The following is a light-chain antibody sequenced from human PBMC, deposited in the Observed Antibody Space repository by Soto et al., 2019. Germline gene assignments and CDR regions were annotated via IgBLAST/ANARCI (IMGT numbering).Light chain of an antibody. CDR3: LQYDHCPPYT. CDR2: DTY. Sequence: EIAMTQSPATLSVSPGERVTLFCRASQSVGSNLAWFQQKPGQAPRLLIYDTYTRATGIPARFSGSGSGTDFTLTISSLQSEDVAVYSCLQYDHCPPYTFGQGTKLDIK. CDR1: QSVGSN. V-gene: IGKV3-15*01. J-gene: IGKJ2*01.